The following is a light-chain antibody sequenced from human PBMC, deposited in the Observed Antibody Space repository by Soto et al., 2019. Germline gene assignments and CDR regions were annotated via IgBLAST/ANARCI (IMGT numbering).Light chain of an antibody. CDR3: QQSYSTSIT. CDR1: QDISSY. CDR2: AAS. Sequence: DIQLTQSPSFLSASVGDRVTITCRASQDISSYLAWYQQKPGKAPKLLIYAASTLQSGVPSRFSGSGSGTDFTLTISSLQPEDFATYYCQQSYSTSITFGQGTRLEIK. V-gene: IGKV1-9*01. J-gene: IGKJ5*01.